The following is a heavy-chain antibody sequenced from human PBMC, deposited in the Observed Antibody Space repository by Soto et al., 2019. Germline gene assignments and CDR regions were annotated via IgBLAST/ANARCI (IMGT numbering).Heavy chain of an antibody. D-gene: IGHD6-19*01. J-gene: IGHJ3*02. Sequence: ASVKVSCKASGYTFTSYYMHWVRQAPGQGLEWMGIINPSGGSTSYAQKFQGRVTMTRDTSTSTVYMELSSLRSEDTAVYYCARGPIAVVGTRGAFDIWGQGTMVTVS. CDR2: INPSGGST. CDR1: GYTFTSYY. CDR3: ARGPIAVVGTRGAFDI. V-gene: IGHV1-46*01.